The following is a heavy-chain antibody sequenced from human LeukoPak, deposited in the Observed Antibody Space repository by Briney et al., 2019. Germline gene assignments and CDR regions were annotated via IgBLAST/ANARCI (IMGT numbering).Heavy chain of an antibody. V-gene: IGHV5-51*01. J-gene: IGHJ3*02. Sequence: GESLKISCKGSGYSFTSYWIGWVRQIPGKGLEWMGIIYPGDSATRYSPTFQAQVPISADKSISTAYLQWSSLKASDTAMYYCANGRFEGLAFDIWGQGTMVTVSS. CDR3: ANGRFEGLAFDI. D-gene: IGHD3-9*01. CDR1: GYSFTSYW. CDR2: IYPGDSAT.